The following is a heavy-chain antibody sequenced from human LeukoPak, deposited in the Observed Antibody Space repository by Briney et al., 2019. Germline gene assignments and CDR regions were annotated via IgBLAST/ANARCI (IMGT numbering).Heavy chain of an antibody. V-gene: IGHV3-23*01. Sequence: GGSLRLSCASSGFTFSSYAKSWVRQAPGKGLEWVSAISGSGGSTYYADSVEGRFTISRDNSKNTLYLQMNSLRAEDTAVYYCAKDGVEWLPLSFDYWGQGTLVTVSS. CDR2: ISGSGGST. D-gene: IGHD3-3*01. CDR3: AKDGVEWLPLSFDY. J-gene: IGHJ4*02. CDR1: GFTFSSYA.